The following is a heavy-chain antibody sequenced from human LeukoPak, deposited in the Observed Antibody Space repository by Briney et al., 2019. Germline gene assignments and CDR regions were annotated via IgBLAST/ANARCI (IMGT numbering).Heavy chain of an antibody. CDR2: IIPIFGTA. D-gene: IGHD3-10*01. CDR1: GGTFSSYA. Sequence: SVKVSCKTSGGTFSSYAISWVRQAPGQGLEWMGGIIPIFGTANYAQKFQGRVTITTDESTSTAYMELSSLRSEDTAVYYCASGGSERRFDYWGQGTLVTVSS. CDR3: ASGGSERRFDY. J-gene: IGHJ4*02. V-gene: IGHV1-69*05.